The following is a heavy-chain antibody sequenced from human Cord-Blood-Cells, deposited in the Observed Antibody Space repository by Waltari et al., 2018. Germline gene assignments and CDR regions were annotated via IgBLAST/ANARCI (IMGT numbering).Heavy chain of an antibody. Sequence: QVQLQESGPGLVKPSQTLSLTCTVSGGPISRGDYYWSWIRQPPGKGLEWIGYIYYSGSTYYNPSLKSRVTISVDTSKNQFSLKLSSVTAADTAVYYCASKSVVADAFDIWGQGTMVTVSS. CDR2: IYYSGST. CDR1: GGPISRGDYY. J-gene: IGHJ3*02. CDR3: ASKSVVADAFDI. D-gene: IGHD5-12*01. V-gene: IGHV4-30-4*08.